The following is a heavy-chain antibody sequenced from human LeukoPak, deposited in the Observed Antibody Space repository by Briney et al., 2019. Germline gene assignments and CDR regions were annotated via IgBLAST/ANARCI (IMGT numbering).Heavy chain of an antibody. CDR3: AKNVVVKRYIDY. Sequence: RGSLRLSCAASGFTFSNHAMSWVRQTPGKGLQWVSVIRGSGRTTEYADSVKGRFTISRDNSKNTLSLQMNSLRVEDTAIYYCAKNVVVKRYIDYWGQGTLVTVSS. CDR2: IRGSGRTT. D-gene: IGHD2-15*01. CDR1: GFTFSNHA. J-gene: IGHJ4*02. V-gene: IGHV3-23*01.